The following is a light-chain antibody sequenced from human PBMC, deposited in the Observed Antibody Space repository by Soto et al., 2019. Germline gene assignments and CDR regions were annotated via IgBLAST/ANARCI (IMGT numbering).Light chain of an antibody. V-gene: IGKV3D-15*01. J-gene: IGKJ4*02. CDR1: QSVSSN. Sequence: EIVLTQSPATLSLSPGERATLSCRASQSVSSNLAWYQLKPGQAPRLLIYDTSNRATGIPARLSGSGSGTEFTLTISSLESEDFAVYYCQQYSSLFTFGEGTKVDIK. CDR3: QQYSSLFT. CDR2: DTS.